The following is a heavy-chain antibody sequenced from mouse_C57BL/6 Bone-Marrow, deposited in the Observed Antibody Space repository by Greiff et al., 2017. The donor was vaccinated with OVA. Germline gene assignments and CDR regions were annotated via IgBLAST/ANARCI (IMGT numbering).Heavy chain of an antibody. CDR2: ISNLAYSI. V-gene: IGHV5-15*01. D-gene: IGHD2-3*01. CDR3: ARLDGYYPFAY. Sequence: EVKLMESGGGLVQPGGSLKLSCAASGFTFSDYGMAWVRQAPRKGPEWVAFISNLAYSIYYADTVTGRFTISRENAKNTLYREMSSLRSEDTAMYYCARLDGYYPFAYWGQGTLVTVSA. J-gene: IGHJ3*01. CDR1: GFTFSDYG.